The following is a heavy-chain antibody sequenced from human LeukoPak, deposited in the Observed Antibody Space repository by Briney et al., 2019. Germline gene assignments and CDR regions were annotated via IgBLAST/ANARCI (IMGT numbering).Heavy chain of an antibody. D-gene: IGHD3-10*01. V-gene: IGHV1-2*02. CDR1: GYTFTGYY. CDR3: AIGVLRGAAADY. J-gene: IGHJ4*02. CDR2: IDPNSGGT. Sequence: ASVKVSCKASGYTFTGYYMHWVRQAPGQGLEWMGWIDPNSGGTDYAQKFQGRVTMTRDTSISTAYMELTRLRSDDTAMYYCAIGVLRGAAADYWGQGTLVTVSS.